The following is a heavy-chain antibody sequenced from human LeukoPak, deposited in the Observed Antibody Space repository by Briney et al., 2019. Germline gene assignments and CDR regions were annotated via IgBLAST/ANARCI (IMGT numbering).Heavy chain of an antibody. V-gene: IGHV4-4*07. J-gene: IGHJ4*02. CDR2: IYTSGST. Sequence: SETLSLTRTVSGGSISSYYWSWIRQPAGKGLEWIGRIYTSGSTNYNPSLKSRVTMSVDTSKNQFSLKLSSVTAADTAVYYCARDANTGYSSSWSFDYWGQGTLVTVSS. CDR3: ARDANTGYSSSWSFDY. CDR1: GGSISSYY. D-gene: IGHD6-13*01.